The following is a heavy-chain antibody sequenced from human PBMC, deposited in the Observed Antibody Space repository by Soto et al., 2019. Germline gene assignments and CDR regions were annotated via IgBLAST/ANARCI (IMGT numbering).Heavy chain of an antibody. CDR2: IIPIFGTA. V-gene: IGHV1-69*13. Sequence: SVKVSCKASGGTFSSYAISWVRQAPGQGLEWMGGIIPIFGTANYAQKFQGRVTITADASASTAYMELSSLRSEDTAVYHCARDIQGGSSSWLYYYYYGMDVWGQGTTVTVSS. CDR3: ARDIQGGSSSWLYYYYYGMDV. J-gene: IGHJ6*02. D-gene: IGHD6-13*01. CDR1: GGTFSSYA.